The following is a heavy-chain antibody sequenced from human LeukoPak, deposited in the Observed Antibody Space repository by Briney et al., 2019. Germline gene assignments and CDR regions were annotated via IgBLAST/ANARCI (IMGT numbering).Heavy chain of an antibody. Sequence: GGSLRLSCAASGFTFSTYSINWVRQAPGKGLEWVSYISSSSSTIYYADSVKGRFTISRDNAKNSLYLQMNSLRAEDTAVYYCARGGGYCSSTSCYTFDYWGQGTLVTISS. D-gene: IGHD2-2*02. CDR1: GFTFSTYS. V-gene: IGHV3-48*01. J-gene: IGHJ4*02. CDR3: ARGGGYCSSTSCYTFDY. CDR2: ISSSSSTI.